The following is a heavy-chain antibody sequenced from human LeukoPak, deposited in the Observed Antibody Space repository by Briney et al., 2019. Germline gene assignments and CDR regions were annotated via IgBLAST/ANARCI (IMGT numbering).Heavy chain of an antibody. D-gene: IGHD6-19*01. V-gene: IGHV1-18*01. CDR2: ISAYNGNT. CDR1: GYTFTSYG. Sequence: ASVKVSCKASGYTFTSYGISWVRQAPGQGLEWMGWISAYNGNTNYAQKLQGRVTMTTDTSRSTAYMELRSLRSDDTAVYYCARAGPYSSGWYALPYYYYGMDVWGQGTTVTVSS. J-gene: IGHJ6*02. CDR3: ARAGPYSSGWYALPYYYYGMDV.